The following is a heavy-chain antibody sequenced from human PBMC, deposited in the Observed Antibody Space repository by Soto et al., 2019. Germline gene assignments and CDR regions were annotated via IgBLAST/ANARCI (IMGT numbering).Heavy chain of an antibody. V-gene: IGHV2-5*02. D-gene: IGHD1-26*01. Sequence: ESGPTLVNPTQTLTLTCTFSGFSLTSGVGVGWIRQPPGKALEWLGIIFWDDDKRYSPSLKSRLSITKDTSKNQVVLIMTNVDPLDTATYFCAHTTQISIPWGYDYWGQGALVTVSS. CDR2: IFWDDDK. CDR1: GFSLTSGVG. J-gene: IGHJ4*02. CDR3: AHTTQISIPWGYDY.